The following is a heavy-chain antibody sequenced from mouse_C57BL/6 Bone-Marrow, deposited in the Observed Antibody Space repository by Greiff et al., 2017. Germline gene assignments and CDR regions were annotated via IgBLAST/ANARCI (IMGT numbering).Heavy chain of an antibody. D-gene: IGHD4-1*01. CDR3: ARLLTGAWFAY. V-gene: IGHV1-80*01. J-gene: IGHJ3*01. CDR1: GYAFSSYW. Sequence: QVQLKQSGAELVKPGASVKISCKASGYAFSSYWMNWVKQRPGKGLEWIGQIYPGDGDTNYNGKFKGKATLTADKSSSTAYMQLSSLTSEDSAVYFCARLLTGAWFAYWGQGTLVTVSA. CDR2: IYPGDGDT.